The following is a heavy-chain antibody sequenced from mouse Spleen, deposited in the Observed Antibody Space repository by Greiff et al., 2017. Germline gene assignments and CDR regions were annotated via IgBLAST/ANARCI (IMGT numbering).Heavy chain of an antibody. Sequence: VQLQQSGAELVRPGASVTLSCKASGYTFTDYEMHWVKQTPVHGLEWIGAIDPETGGTAYNQKFKGKATLTADKSSSTAYMELRSLTSEDSAVYYCTRVGRDYFDYWGQGTTLTVSS. CDR3: TRVGRDYFDY. J-gene: IGHJ2*01. D-gene: IGHD4-1*01. V-gene: IGHV1-15*01. CDR1: GYTFTDYE. CDR2: IDPETGGT.